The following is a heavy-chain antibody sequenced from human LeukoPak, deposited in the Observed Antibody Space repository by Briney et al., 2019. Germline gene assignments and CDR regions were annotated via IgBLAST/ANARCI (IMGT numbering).Heavy chain of an antibody. Sequence: GGSLRLSCAASGFTFSSYSMNWVRQAPGKGLEWVSSISSSSSYIYYADSVKGRFTISRDNAKNSLYLQMNSLRAEDTAVYYCAREGTAMGYYNYYMDVWGKGTTVTVSS. J-gene: IGHJ6*03. CDR3: AREGTAMGYYNYYMDV. CDR1: GFTFSSYS. V-gene: IGHV3-21*01. CDR2: ISSSSSYI. D-gene: IGHD5-18*01.